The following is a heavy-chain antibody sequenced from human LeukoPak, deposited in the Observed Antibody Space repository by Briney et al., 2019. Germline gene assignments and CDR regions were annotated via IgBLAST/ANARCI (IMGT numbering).Heavy chain of an antibody. CDR3: ARPTISHYYYGMDV. CDR1: GGTFSSYT. J-gene: IGHJ6*02. V-gene: IGHV1-18*01. Sequence: ASVKVSCKASGGTFSSYTISWVRQAPGQGLEWMGWISAYNGNTNYAQKLQGRVTMTTDTSTSTAYMELRSLRSDDTAVYYCARPTISHYYYGMDVWGQGTTVTVSS. CDR2: ISAYNGNT. D-gene: IGHD2-2*01.